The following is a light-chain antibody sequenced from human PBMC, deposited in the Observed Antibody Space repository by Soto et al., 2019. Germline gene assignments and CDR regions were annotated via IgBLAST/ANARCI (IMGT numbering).Light chain of an antibody. CDR1: SSDVGGYNY. V-gene: IGLV2-14*01. CDR3: RSYTSSSTWV. Sequence: QSALTQPASVSGSPGQSITISCTGTSSDVGGYNYVSWYQQHPGKAPKLMIYEVSNRPSGVSNRFSGSKSGNTASLTISGLQAEGEADYYCRSYTSSSTWVVGGGTKVTVL. CDR2: EVS. J-gene: IGLJ3*02.